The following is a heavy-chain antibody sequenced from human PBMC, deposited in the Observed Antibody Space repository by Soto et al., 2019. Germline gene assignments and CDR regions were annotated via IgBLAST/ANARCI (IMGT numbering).Heavy chain of an antibody. J-gene: IGHJ4*02. CDR3: AKDHDEDFGYDLDYFNY. V-gene: IGHV1-46*01. Sequence: ALVKVSCKASGYTFTSYYMHWVRQAPGQGLEWMGIINPSGGSTSYAQKFQGRVTMTRDTSTSTVYMELSSLRSEDTALYYCAKDHDEDFGYDLDYFNYWGRGTLVTVSS. D-gene: IGHD5-12*01. CDR2: INPSGGST. CDR1: GYTFTSYY.